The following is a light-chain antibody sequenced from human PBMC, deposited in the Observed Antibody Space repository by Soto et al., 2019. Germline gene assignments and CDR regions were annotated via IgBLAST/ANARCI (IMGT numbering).Light chain of an antibody. CDR2: GAS. CDR3: QQYYSAPLT. CDR1: QSVSSN. V-gene: IGKV3-15*01. J-gene: IGKJ4*02. Sequence: EIVMTQSPATLSVSPGEIATLSCRASQSVSSNLAWYQQKPGQAPRLLIYGASTSATGMPARCSGSGSGTDFTPTISSLQAEDVAVYYCQQYYSAPLTFGGGTKVDI.